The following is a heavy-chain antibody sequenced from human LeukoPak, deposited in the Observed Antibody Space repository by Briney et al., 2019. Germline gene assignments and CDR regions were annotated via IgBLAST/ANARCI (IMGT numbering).Heavy chain of an antibody. CDR1: GYTFIDYY. J-gene: IGHJ3*02. V-gene: IGHV1-69-2*01. CDR3: ATGGRADAFDI. D-gene: IGHD1-1*01. CDR2: VDPEDGET. Sequence: ASVKVSCKVSGYTFIDYYMHWVQQASGRGLEWMGLVDPEDGETIYAEKFQGRVTITADTSTDTAYMELSSLRSEDTAFYYCATGGRADAFDIWGQGTTVTVSS.